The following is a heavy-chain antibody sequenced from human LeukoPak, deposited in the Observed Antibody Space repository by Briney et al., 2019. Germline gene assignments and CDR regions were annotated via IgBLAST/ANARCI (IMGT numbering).Heavy chain of an antibody. CDR2: VNRDGSET. CDR1: GFALSSHW. J-gene: IGHJ6*02. Sequence: GGSLRLSCAASGFALSSHWMTWVRQVPGRGPEWVANVNRDGSETYYLDSVKGRFTISKDNAKNSLYLQMNSLRAEDTALYHCAINNGMGVWGQGTTVIVSS. V-gene: IGHV3-7*03. CDR3: AINNGMGV.